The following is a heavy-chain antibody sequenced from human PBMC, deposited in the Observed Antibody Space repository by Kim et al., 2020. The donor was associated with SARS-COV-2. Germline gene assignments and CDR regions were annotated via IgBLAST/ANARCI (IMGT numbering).Heavy chain of an antibody. D-gene: IGHD6-19*01. Sequence: GGSLRLSCAASGFTFSSYWMSWVRQAPGKGLEWVANIKQDGSEKYYVDSVKGRFTISRDNAKNSLYLQMNSLRAEDTAVYYCAREGIAVAGLEQKSTRSFVDYWGQGTLVTVSS. V-gene: IGHV3-7*03. CDR3: AREGIAVAGLEQKSTRSFVDY. CDR1: GFTFSSYW. J-gene: IGHJ4*02. CDR2: IKQDGSEK.